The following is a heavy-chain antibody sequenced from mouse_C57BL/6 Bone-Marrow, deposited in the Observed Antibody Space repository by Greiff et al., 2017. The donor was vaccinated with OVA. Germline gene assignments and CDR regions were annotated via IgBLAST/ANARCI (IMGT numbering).Heavy chain of an antibody. Sequence: EVKLEESGGGLVKPGGSLKLSCAASGFTFSSYAMSWVRQTPEKRLEWVATISDGGSYTYYPDNVKGRFTISRDNAKNNLYLQMSHLKSEDTAMYYCARDRRYWYFDVWGTGTTVTVSS. J-gene: IGHJ1*03. V-gene: IGHV5-4*01. CDR2: ISDGGSYT. CDR1: GFTFSSYA. CDR3: ARDRRYWYFDV.